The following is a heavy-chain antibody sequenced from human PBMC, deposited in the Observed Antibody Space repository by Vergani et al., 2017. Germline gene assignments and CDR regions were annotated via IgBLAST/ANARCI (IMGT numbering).Heavy chain of an antibody. D-gene: IGHD2-2*01. CDR1: GFTFDDYA. J-gene: IGHJ4*02. CDR2: ISWNSGSI. V-gene: IGHV3-9*01. CDR3: AKEAYCSSTSCQNDIEY. Sequence: EVQLVESGGGLVQPGRSLRLSCAASGFTFDDYAMHWVRQAPGKGLEWVSGISWNSGSIGYADSVKGRFTISRDNAKNSLYLQMNSLRAEDTALYYCAKEAYCSSTSCQNDIEYWGQGTLVTVSS.